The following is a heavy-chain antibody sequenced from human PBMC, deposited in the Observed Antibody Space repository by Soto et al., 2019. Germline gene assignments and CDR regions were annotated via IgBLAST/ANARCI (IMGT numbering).Heavy chain of an antibody. CDR2: ISWNSGSI. V-gene: IGHV3-9*01. Sequence: SLRLSCAASGFTFDDYAMHWVRQAPGKGLEWVSGISWNSGSIGYADSVKGRFTISRDNAKNSLYLQMNSLRAEDTALYYCAGGMDVWGQGTTVTVSS. CDR1: GFTFDDYA. J-gene: IGHJ6*02. CDR3: AGGMDV.